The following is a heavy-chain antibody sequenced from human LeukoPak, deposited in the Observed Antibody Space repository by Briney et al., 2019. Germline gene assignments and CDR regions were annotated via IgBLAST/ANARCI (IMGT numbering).Heavy chain of an antibody. CDR2: IWFDGSSK. D-gene: IGHD2-8*02. CDR1: GFSFHTYG. Sequence: GGSLRLSCSASGFSFHTYGMHWVRKAPGKGLEGVAFIWFDGSSKYYADYVKGRFTISRDNSKNTHYLQMNSLRPEDTAVYHCAKDRGEDYHDNTGDQMILDSWGQGSLVTVSS. CDR3: AKDRGEDYHDNTGDQMILDS. J-gene: IGHJ4*02. V-gene: IGHV3-30*02.